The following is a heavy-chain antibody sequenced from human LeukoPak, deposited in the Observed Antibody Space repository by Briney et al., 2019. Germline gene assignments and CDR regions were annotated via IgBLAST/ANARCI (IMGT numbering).Heavy chain of an antibody. CDR2: IDHSGNT. Sequence: PSETLSLTCAVYDGPLSRYYWTWIRQPPGKGLEWIGEIDHSGNTNYNPSLKSRVTISVDTSKNQFSLNLSSVTAADTAVYYCARVVAHFDYWGQGTLVTVSP. D-gene: IGHD2-15*01. CDR1: DGPLSRYY. V-gene: IGHV4-34*01. J-gene: IGHJ4*02. CDR3: ARVVAHFDY.